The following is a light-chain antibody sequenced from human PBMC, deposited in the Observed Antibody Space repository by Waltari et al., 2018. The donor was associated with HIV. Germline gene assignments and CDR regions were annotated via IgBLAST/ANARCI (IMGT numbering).Light chain of an antibody. CDR1: ALSKQS. J-gene: IGLJ2*01. CDR3: QSSDTTASHEL. Sequence: SRDLTQPPSVSVSPGQTASLTCSGDALSKQSSYWYQQEAGQAPVLVMFKDTERPSGIPERFSASSSGTTVTLTITSVEAEDEAEYFCQSSDTTASHELFGGGTKLTVL. V-gene: IGLV3-25*03. CDR2: KDT.